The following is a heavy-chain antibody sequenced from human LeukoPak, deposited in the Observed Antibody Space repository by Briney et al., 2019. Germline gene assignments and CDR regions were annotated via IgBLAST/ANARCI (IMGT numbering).Heavy chain of an antibody. CDR2: ISSIGGST. J-gene: IGHJ4*02. V-gene: IGHV3-23*01. Sequence: GGSLRLSCAASQFTFSSYAMSWVRQAPGKGLEWVSGISSIGGSTVYADSVQGRFTISRDNSKNALYLQMNSLRAEDTAVYYCARDLAWGAFDYWGQGTLVTVSS. CDR1: QFTFSSYA. CDR3: ARDLAWGAFDY. D-gene: IGHD7-27*01.